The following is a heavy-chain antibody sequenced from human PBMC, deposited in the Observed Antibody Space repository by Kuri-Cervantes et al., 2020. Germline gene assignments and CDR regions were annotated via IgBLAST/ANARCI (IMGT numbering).Heavy chain of an antibody. D-gene: IGHD1-1*01. Sequence: SVKVSCKASGGTFSSYAISWVRQAPGQGLEWMGGIIPIFGTANYAQKFQGRVTMTRDTSISTAYMELSRLRSDDTAVYYCARDQLERRQPDYYYYGMDVWGQGTTVTVSS. CDR2: IIPIFGTA. CDR1: GGTFSSYA. V-gene: IGHV1-69*05. J-gene: IGHJ6*02. CDR3: ARDQLERRQPDYYYYGMDV.